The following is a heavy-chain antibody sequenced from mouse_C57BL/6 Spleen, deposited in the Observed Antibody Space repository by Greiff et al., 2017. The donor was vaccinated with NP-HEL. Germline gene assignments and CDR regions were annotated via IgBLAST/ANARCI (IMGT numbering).Heavy chain of an antibody. Sequence: VQLQQSGAELVKPGASVKMSCKASGYTFTSYWITWVKQRPGQGLEWIGDIYPGSGGTNYNEKFKSKATLTVDTSSSTAYMQLSSLTSEDSAVYFCARSAQAADAWFAYGGKGTLVPVS. J-gene: IGHJ3*01. V-gene: IGHV1-55*01. CDR2: IYPGSGGT. CDR3: ARSAQAADAWFAY. D-gene: IGHD3-2*02. CDR1: GYTFTSYW.